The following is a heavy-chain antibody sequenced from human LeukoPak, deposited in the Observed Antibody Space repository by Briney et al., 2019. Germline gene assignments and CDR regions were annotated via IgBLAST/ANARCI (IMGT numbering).Heavy chain of an antibody. D-gene: IGHD4-11*01. V-gene: IGHV3-23*01. Sequence: GGSLRLSCVASGLTFSNYAMSWVRQAPGKGLEWVSTIGGSGRSTFYADSVKDRFTISRDNSKNTLYLQMNSLRAEDTAVYYCAKLEHDYSNYGGYYFDYWGQGTLVTVSS. CDR2: IGGSGRST. CDR3: AKLEHDYSNYGGYYFDY. J-gene: IGHJ4*02. CDR1: GLTFSNYA.